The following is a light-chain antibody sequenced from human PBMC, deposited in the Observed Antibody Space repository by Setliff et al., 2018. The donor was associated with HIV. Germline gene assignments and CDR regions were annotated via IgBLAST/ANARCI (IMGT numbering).Light chain of an antibody. CDR1: SSDVGGYNL. CDR2: EVR. Sequence: QSVLTQPASVSGSPGQSITIFCTGTSSDVGGYNLVSWYQHHPDKAPKLIIYEVRERPSGVSNRFSGSRPGNTASLTISGLQAEDEADYYCCSFAGSNTYVFGPGTKVTVL. V-gene: IGLV2-23*02. CDR3: CSFAGSNTYV. J-gene: IGLJ1*01.